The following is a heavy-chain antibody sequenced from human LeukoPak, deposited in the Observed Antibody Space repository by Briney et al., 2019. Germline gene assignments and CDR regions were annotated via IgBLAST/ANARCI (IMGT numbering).Heavy chain of an antibody. CDR2: IKQDGSEK. CDR3: ARVEDSSGYYPFDY. CDR1: GFTFSSYW. J-gene: IGHJ4*02. Sequence: GGSLRLSCAASGFTFSSYWMSWVRQAPGKGLEWVANIKQDGSEKYYAYSVKGRFTISRDNAKNSLYLQMNSLRAEDTAVYYCARVEDSSGYYPFDYWGQGTLVTVSS. D-gene: IGHD3-22*01. V-gene: IGHV3-7*01.